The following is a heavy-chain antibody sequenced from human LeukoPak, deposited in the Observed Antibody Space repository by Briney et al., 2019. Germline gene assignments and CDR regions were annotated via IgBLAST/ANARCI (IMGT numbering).Heavy chain of an antibody. V-gene: IGHV1-18*01. J-gene: IGHJ4*02. D-gene: IGHD4-23*01. Sequence: ASVKVSCKASHYTFSSYGISWVRQAPGQGLEWMGWISAYNGNTNYAQNLQDRVTMTTDTSTSTAYMELRGLRSDDTAVYYWARQHYGGNSVPWDYWGQGTLVTVSS. CDR1: HYTFSSYG. CDR3: ARQHYGGNSVPWDY. CDR2: ISAYNGNT.